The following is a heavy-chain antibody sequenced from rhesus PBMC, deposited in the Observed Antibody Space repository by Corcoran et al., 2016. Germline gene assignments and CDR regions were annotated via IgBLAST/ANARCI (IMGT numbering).Heavy chain of an antibody. CDR3: AAVEVEYCTGSGCYWNYFDY. CDR1: GYIFTSYV. CDR2: IHPGYGST. D-gene: IGHD2-21*01. J-gene: IGHJ4*01. V-gene: IGHV1-70*01. Sequence: QEQLVQSGAEVKKPGASVKVSCKASGYIFTSYVISWLRQAPRQGFEWMGGIHPGYGSTSYAPKFQGRVTITGDMSTWTVYMELSSLRSEDMAVYYCAAVEVEYCTGSGCYWNYFDYWGQGVLVTVSS.